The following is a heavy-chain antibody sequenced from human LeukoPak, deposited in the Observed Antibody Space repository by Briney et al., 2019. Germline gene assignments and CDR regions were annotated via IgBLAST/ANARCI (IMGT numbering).Heavy chain of an antibody. CDR3: ARDFSLRYFDWPRGGAFDI. V-gene: IGHV3-66*01. CDR2: IYSGGST. J-gene: IGHJ3*02. Sequence: HSGGSLRLSCAASGFIVSSNYMSWVRQAPGKGLEWVSVIYSGGSTCYADSVKGRFTISRDNSKNTLYLQMNSLRAEDTAVYYCARDFSLRYFDWPRGGAFDIWGQGTMVTVSS. D-gene: IGHD3-9*01. CDR1: GFIVSSNY.